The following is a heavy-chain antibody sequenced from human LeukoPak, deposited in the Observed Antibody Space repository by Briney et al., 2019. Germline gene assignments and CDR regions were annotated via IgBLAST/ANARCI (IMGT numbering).Heavy chain of an antibody. D-gene: IGHD3-22*01. CDR1: GGTFSSYA. CDR3: ARDRGDSSGYWIGYYFDY. J-gene: IGHJ4*02. Sequence: SVKVSCKASGGTFSSYAISWVRQAPGQGLEWMGGIIPIFGTANYAQKFQGRVTITADESTSTAYMELSSLRSEDTAVYYCARDRGDSSGYWIGYYFDYWGQGTLVTVSS. V-gene: IGHV1-69*01. CDR2: IIPIFGTA.